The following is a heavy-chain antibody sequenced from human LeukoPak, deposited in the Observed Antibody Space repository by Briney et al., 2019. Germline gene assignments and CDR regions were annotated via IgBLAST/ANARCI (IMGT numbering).Heavy chain of an antibody. CDR3: ARALPGGGSTNCYGLET. CDR1: GYTFSSYA. CDR2: INTDTGNP. D-gene: IGHD2-2*01. J-gene: IGHJ5*02. V-gene: IGHV7-4-1*02. Sequence: ASVKVSCKASGYTFSSYAMNWVRQAPGQGLQWMGWINTDTGNPTYAQGFTGRFVFSLDTSVSTAYLQISSLKAEDTAVYYCARALPGGGSTNCYGLETWGQGTLVTVSS.